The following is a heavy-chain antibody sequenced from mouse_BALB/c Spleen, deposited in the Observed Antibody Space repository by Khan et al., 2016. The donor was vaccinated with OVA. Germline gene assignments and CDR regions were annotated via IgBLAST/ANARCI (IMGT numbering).Heavy chain of an antibody. D-gene: IGHD2-1*01. J-gene: IGHJ2*01. CDR1: GYTFTNYW. Sequence: VQLQQSGTVLARPGASVKMSCKASGYTFTNYWMHWVKQRPGQGLEWIGTIYPGNSDTNYNQKFTGKATLTAVTSTSTAYMEISSLTNEDSVVYYWARNGFGNYDIWDYWGQGTTLTVSS. V-gene: IGHV1-5*01. CDR3: ARNGFGNYDIWDY. CDR2: IYPGNSDT.